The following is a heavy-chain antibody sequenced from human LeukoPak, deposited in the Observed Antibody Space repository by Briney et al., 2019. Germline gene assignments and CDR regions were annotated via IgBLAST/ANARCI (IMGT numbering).Heavy chain of an antibody. J-gene: IGHJ4*02. CDR1: GFTFSTYS. D-gene: IGHD3-3*01. CDR2: ISSSSSTI. V-gene: IGHV3-48*01. CDR3: ASGPPTYDFWSGLFDY. Sequence: GGSLRLSCAASGFTFSTYSMNWVRQAPGKGLEWVSYISSSSSTIYYADSVKGRFTISRDNAKNSLYLQMNSLRAEDTAVYYCASGPPTYDFWSGLFDYWGQGTLVTVSS.